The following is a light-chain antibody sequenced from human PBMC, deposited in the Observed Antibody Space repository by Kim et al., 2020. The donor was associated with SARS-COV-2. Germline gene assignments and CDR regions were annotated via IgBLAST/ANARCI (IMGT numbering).Light chain of an antibody. V-gene: IGKV3-20*01. Sequence: EIVLTQSPGTLSLSPGERATFSCRASQTVTSNHLAWYQQKPGQPPRLLIYGASSRATGIPDRFSGSGSGTDFTLTISRLDPEDFALYYCQQYGSSPCTFGPGTKVDIK. CDR1: QTVTSNH. CDR3: QQYGSSPCT. CDR2: GAS. J-gene: IGKJ3*01.